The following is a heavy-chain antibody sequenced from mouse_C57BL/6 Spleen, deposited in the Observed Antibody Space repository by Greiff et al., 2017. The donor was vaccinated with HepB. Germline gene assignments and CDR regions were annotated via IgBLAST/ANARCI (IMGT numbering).Heavy chain of an antibody. CDR2: IDPANGDT. CDR3: TKLGSYWYFDV. CDR1: GFNIKDDY. Sequence: EVKLMESGAELVRPGASVKLSCTASGFNIKDDYMHWVKQRPEQGLEWIGWIDPANGDTEYASKFQGKPTITAYTSSNTAYLQLSSLTSEYTAVYYCTKLGSYWYFDVWGTGTTVTVSS. V-gene: IGHV14-4*01. J-gene: IGHJ1*03.